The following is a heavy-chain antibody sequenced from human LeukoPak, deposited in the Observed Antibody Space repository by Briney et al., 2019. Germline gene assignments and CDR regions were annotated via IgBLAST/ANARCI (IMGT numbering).Heavy chain of an antibody. CDR2: VDYTGSA. CDR3: ARRYNESPRDIRFDH. J-gene: IGHJ4*02. CDR1: GGSLSFYH. D-gene: IGHD1-1*01. V-gene: IGHV4-59*01. Sequence: SETLSLTCTVSGGSLSFYHWSWIRQPPGKGLEWIAYVDYTGSANYNPPLTSRVSISLDTSKNQFSLQLRSVTAADTAVYYCARRYNESPRDIRFDHWGQGTLVTVSS.